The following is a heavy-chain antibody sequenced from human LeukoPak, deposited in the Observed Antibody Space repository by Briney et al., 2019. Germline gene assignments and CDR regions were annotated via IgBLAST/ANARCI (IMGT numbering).Heavy chain of an antibody. D-gene: IGHD6-19*01. V-gene: IGHV3-53*01. J-gene: IGHJ4*02. CDR3: ARGGLRLVRGREVDY. CDR1: GFTVSSNY. CDR2: IYSGGIT. Sequence: GGSLRLSCAASGFTVSSNYMSWVRQAPGKGLEWVSLIYSGGITYYADSVRGRFTISRDNSKNTLYLQMNSLRAEDTAVYYCARGGLRLVRGREVDYWGQGTLVTVSS.